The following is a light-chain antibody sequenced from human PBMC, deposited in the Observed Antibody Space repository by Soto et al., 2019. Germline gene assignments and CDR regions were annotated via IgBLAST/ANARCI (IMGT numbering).Light chain of an antibody. CDR1: QWFSGRN. CDR2: SST. J-gene: IGKJ5*01. V-gene: IGKV3-20*01. CDR3: QQYGTWTT. Sequence: EVVLTQSPGTLSLSPGERVSLSCGASQWFSGRNLAWYHQKPRQSPMLLIYSSTTMASGVPDKIRGSGSGTDFTLTITRRGPEDVVVYYWQQYGTWTTFGQGTRLE.